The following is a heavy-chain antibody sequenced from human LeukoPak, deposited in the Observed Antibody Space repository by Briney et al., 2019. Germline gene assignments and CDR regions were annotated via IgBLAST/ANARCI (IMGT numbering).Heavy chain of an antibody. CDR1: GYTFTGYY. CDR3: ARPQDPMVRGVNWSFDL. V-gene: IGHV1-2*02. D-gene: IGHD3-10*01. J-gene: IGHJ2*01. CDR2: INPNSGGT. Sequence: SVRVSCKASGYTFTGYYMHWVRQAPGKGLEWMGWINPNSGGTHYAQKFQGRVTMTRDTSISTAYMELSRLRSDDTAVYYCARPQDPMVRGVNWSFDLWGRGTLVTVSS.